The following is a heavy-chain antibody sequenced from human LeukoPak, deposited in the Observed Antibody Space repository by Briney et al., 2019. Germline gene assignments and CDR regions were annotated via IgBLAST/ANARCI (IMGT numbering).Heavy chain of an antibody. Sequence: PSETLSLTCAVYGGSFSGYYWSWIRQPPGKGLEWIGEINHSGSTYYNPSLKSRVTISVDTSKNQFSLKLSSVTAADTAVYYCARTYYDFWSGYYSSRVFDYWGQGTLVTVSS. CDR3: ARTYYDFWSGYYSSRVFDY. V-gene: IGHV4-34*01. CDR2: INHSGST. D-gene: IGHD3-3*01. CDR1: GGSFSGYY. J-gene: IGHJ4*02.